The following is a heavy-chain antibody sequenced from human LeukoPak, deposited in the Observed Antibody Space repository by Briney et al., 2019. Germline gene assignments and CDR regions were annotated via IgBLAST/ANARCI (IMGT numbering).Heavy chain of an antibody. D-gene: IGHD5-12*01. CDR2: IIPIFGTA. V-gene: IGHV1-69*13. Sequence: ASVKVSCKASGGTFSSYAISWVRQAPGQGLEWMGGIIPIFGTANYAQKLQGRVTITADGSTSTAYMELSGLRSEDTAAYYCARHPIHPPTSPDWYFDLWGRGTLVTVSS. CDR3: ARHPIHPPTSPDWYFDL. CDR1: GGTFSSYA. J-gene: IGHJ2*01.